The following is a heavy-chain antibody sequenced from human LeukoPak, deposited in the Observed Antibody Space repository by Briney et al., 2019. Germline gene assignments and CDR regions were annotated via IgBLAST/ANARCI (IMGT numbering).Heavy chain of an antibody. D-gene: IGHD4-17*01. V-gene: IGHV4-59*03. Sequence: SETLSLTCTVAGGSISPFYWSWIRQPPGKGLEWIGYIYYIGTTDYNPSLKSRVTLSIDTSKNQFSLKLSSVTVADTAVYYCVRCRPAYGDGFDYWGQGTLVTVSS. CDR2: IYYIGTT. CDR3: VRCRPAYGDGFDY. J-gene: IGHJ4*02. CDR1: GGSISPFY.